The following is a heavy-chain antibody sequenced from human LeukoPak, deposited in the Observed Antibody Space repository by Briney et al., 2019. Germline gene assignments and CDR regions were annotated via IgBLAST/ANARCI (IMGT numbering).Heavy chain of an antibody. CDR2: IWYDGSNK. CDR3: AKEGVRITMVRGVIPTTNYYGMEV. Sequence: GRSLRLSCAASGFTFSSYGMHWVRQAPGKGLEGVAVIWYDGSNKYYADSVKGRFTISRDNSKNTLYLQMNSLRAEDTAVYYCAKEGVRITMVRGVIPTTNYYGMEVWGKGTTVTVSS. CDR1: GFTFSSYG. V-gene: IGHV3-33*06. J-gene: IGHJ6*01. D-gene: IGHD3-10*01.